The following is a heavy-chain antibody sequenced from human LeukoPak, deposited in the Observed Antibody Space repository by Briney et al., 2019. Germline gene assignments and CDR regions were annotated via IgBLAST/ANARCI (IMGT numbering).Heavy chain of an antibody. CDR2: MNPNSGGT. CDR3: AKLLYYYDSSQPY. Sequence: ASVKVSCKASGYTFTSYDINWVRQATGQGLEWMGWMNPNSGGTNYAQKFQGRVTMTRDTSISTAYMELSRLRSDDTAVYYCAKLLYYYDSSQPYWGQGTLVTVSS. CDR1: GYTFTSYD. V-gene: IGHV1-2*02. D-gene: IGHD3-22*01. J-gene: IGHJ4*02.